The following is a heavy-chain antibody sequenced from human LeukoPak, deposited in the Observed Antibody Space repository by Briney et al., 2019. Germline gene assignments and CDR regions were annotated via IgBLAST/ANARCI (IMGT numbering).Heavy chain of an antibody. V-gene: IGHV3-30-3*01. CDR1: GFTFSSYA. CDR3: ANSLGGSGYHYFDY. D-gene: IGHD3-22*01. CDR2: ISYDGSNK. J-gene: IGHJ4*02. Sequence: PGGSLRLSCAASGFTFSSYAMHWVRQAPGKGLEWVAVISYDGSNKYYADSVKGRFTISRDNSKNTLYLQMNSLRAEGTAVYYCANSLGGSGYHYFDYWGQGTLVTVSS.